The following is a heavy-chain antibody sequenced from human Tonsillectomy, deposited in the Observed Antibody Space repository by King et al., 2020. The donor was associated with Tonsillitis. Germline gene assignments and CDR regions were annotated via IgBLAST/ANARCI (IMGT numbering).Heavy chain of an antibody. Sequence: GQLVQSGAEVKKPGESLKISCKGSGYSFTSYWIGWVRQMPGKGLEWMGIIYPGDSDTRYSPSFQGQVTISADKSISTAYLQWSSLKASDTAMYYCARVMAAAGVSYNWFDPWGQGTLVTVSS. J-gene: IGHJ5*02. CDR3: ARVMAAAGVSYNWFDP. CDR2: IYPGDSDT. V-gene: IGHV5-51*03. D-gene: IGHD6-13*01. CDR1: GYSFTSYW.